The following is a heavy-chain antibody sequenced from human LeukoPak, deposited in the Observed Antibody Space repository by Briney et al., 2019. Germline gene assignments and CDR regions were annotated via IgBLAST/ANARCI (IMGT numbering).Heavy chain of an antibody. V-gene: IGHV4-59*08. CDR2: IYYSGST. Sequence: SETLSLTCTVSGGSISSYYWSWIRQPPGKGLEWIGYIYYSGSTNYNPSLKGRVTISVDTSKNQFSLKLSSVTATDTAVYYCARRAFSSGYYYFDYWGQGTLVTVSS. J-gene: IGHJ4*02. D-gene: IGHD3-22*01. CDR1: GGSISSYY. CDR3: ARRAFSSGYYYFDY.